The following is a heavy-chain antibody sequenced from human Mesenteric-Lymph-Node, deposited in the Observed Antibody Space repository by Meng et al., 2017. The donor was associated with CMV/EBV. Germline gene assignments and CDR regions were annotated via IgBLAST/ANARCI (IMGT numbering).Heavy chain of an antibody. Sequence: SETLSLTCTVSGGSISSGDYYWSWIRQPPGKGLEWIGYIYYSGSTYYNPSLKSRVTISVDTSKNQFSLKLSSVTAADTAVYYCARVGQQQLVGLIDYWGQGTLVTVSS. V-gene: IGHV4-30-4*08. CDR1: GGSISSGDYY. J-gene: IGHJ4*02. D-gene: IGHD6-13*01. CDR2: IYYSGST. CDR3: ARVGQQQLVGLIDY.